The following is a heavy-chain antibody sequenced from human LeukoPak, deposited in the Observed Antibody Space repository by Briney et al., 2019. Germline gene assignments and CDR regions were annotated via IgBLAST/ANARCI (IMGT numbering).Heavy chain of an antibody. J-gene: IGHJ4*02. Sequence: GGSLRLSCAASGFTFSSYSMNWVRQAPGKGLEWVSSISSSSSYIYYADSVKGRFTISRDNSKNTLYLQMNSLRAEDTAVYYCAKVPAGSGYYLVAYWGQGTLVTVSS. CDR2: ISSSSSYI. CDR1: GFTFSSYS. V-gene: IGHV3-21*04. CDR3: AKVPAGSGYYLVAY. D-gene: IGHD3-3*01.